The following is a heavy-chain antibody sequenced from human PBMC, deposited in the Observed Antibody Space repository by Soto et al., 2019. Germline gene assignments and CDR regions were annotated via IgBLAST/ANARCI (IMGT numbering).Heavy chain of an antibody. CDR2: ISAYNGNT. D-gene: IGHD3-10*01. Sequence: QVQLVQSGAEVKKPGASVKVSCKASGYTFTSYGISWVRQAPGQGLEWMGWISAYNGNTNYAQKLQGRVTMTTDTATSTAYMELRSVRSDDTAVYYCARDPDKGGSGRYRYGMDAWGQGTTVTVSS. V-gene: IGHV1-18*01. CDR3: ARDPDKGGSGRYRYGMDA. J-gene: IGHJ6*02. CDR1: GYTFTSYG.